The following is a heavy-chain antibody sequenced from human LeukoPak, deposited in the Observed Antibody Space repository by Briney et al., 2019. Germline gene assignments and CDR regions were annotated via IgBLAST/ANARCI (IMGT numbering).Heavy chain of an antibody. CDR1: GFTFSDYY. J-gene: IGHJ6*02. CDR3: ARDKQKIRTRDTSYLYFYYGMDV. Sequence: GGSLRLSCAASGFTFSDYYMGWIRQAPGKGLEWISYISSGGTTIHYADSVKGRFTISRDNAKNSLYLQLSSLKTEDTAVYYCARDKQKIRTRDTSYLYFYYGMDVWGHGTTVTVSS. CDR2: ISSGGTTI. V-gene: IGHV3-11*01. D-gene: IGHD3-9*01.